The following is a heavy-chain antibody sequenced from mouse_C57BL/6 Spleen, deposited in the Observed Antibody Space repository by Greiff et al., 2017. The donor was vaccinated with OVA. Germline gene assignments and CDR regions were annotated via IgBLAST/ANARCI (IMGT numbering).Heavy chain of an antibody. V-gene: IGHV3-6*01. Sequence: VQLKESGPGLVKPSQSLSLTCSVTGYSITSGYYWNWIRQFPGNKLEWMGYISYDGSNNYNPSLKNRISITRDTSKNQFFLKLNSVTTEDTATYYCAREGDYYGSSHYWYFDVWGTGTTVTVSS. CDR2: ISYDGSN. D-gene: IGHD1-1*01. CDR1: GYSITSGYY. CDR3: AREGDYYGSSHYWYFDV. J-gene: IGHJ1*03.